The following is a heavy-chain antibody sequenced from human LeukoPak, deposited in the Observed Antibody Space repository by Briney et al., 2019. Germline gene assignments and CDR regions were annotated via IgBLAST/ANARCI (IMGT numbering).Heavy chain of an antibody. D-gene: IGHD2-2*01. V-gene: IGHV4-38-2*02. CDR3: ARDLRCSSTSCNNWFDP. Sequence: MTSETLSLTCTVSGYSISSGYYWGWIRQPPGKGLEWIGSIYHSGSTYYNPSLKSRVTISVDTSKNQFSQKLSSVTAADTAVYYRARDLRCSSTSCNNWFDPWGQGTLVTVSS. CDR1: GYSISSGYY. CDR2: IYHSGST. J-gene: IGHJ5*02.